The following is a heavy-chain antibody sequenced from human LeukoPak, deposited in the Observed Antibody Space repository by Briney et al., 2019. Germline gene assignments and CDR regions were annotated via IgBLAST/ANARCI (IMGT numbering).Heavy chain of an antibody. V-gene: IGHV4-39*07. Sequence: KPSETLSLTCTVSGGSISSSRYYWGWIRQPPGKGLEWIGEINHSGSTNYNPSLKSRVTISVDTSKNQFSLKLSSVTAADTAVYYCARGGLRFLEWSHYYGMDVWGQGTTVTVSS. CDR3: ARGGLRFLEWSHYYGMDV. J-gene: IGHJ6*02. CDR2: INHSGST. CDR1: GGSISSSRYY. D-gene: IGHD3-3*01.